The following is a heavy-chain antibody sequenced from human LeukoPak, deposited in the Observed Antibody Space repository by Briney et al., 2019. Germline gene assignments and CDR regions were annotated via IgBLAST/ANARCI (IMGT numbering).Heavy chain of an antibody. V-gene: IGHV3-48*04. CDR3: ARVGIVVVPAWMDV. D-gene: IGHD2-2*01. J-gene: IGHJ6*02. Sequence: GGSLRLSCAASGFTFSSYSMNWVRQAPGKGLEWVSYISSSSSTIYYADSVKGRFTISRDNAKNSLYLQMNSLRAEDTAVYYCARVGIVVVPAWMDVWGQGTTVTVSS. CDR1: GFTFSSYS. CDR2: ISSSSSTI.